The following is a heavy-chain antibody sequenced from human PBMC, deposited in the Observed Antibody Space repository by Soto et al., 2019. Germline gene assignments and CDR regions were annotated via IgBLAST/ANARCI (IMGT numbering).Heavy chain of an antibody. CDR1: GFTFSDYA. D-gene: IGHD6-6*01. CDR3: TKGPSRAYSGSSRYSDS. J-gene: IGHJ4*02. CDR2: TSSSGGAT. Sequence: EVQLLESGGGLVQPGGCLRLSCAASGFTFSDYAMTWVRQGPGKGLEWISRTSSSGGATYYADSVKDRVTISRDNSKNTVYLQMNSLKAEDTAVYYCTKGPSRAYSGSSRYSDSWGQGALVTVSS. V-gene: IGHV3-23*01.